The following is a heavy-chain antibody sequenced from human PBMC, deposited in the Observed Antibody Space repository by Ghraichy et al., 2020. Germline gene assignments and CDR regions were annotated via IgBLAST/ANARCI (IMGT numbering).Heavy chain of an antibody. V-gene: IGHV4-34*01. CDR3: ARSVGATTYYFDY. D-gene: IGHD1-26*01. CDR1: GGSFSGYF. Sequence: SETLSLTCAVYGGSFSGYFWTWIRQPPGKGLEWIGEIDHSGSTLYNPSLKSRVTVSVDTSKNQFSLKLSSVTVADTAMYYCARSVGATTYYFDYWGQGTLVTVSS. J-gene: IGHJ4*02. CDR2: IDHSGST.